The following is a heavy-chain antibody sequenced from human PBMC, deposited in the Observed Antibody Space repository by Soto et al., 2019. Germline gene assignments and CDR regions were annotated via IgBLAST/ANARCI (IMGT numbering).Heavy chain of an antibody. CDR2: IIPIFGTA. V-gene: IGHV1-69*06. CDR1: GGTFSSYA. D-gene: IGHD3-22*01. J-gene: IGHJ6*02. Sequence: QVQLVQSGAEVKKPGSSVKVSCKASGGTFSSYAISWVRQAPGQGLEWMGGIIPIFGTANYAQKFQGRVTITADKSTSTAYMELSSLRSEDTAVYYCARNYYDSSGYYGYYYYYGMDVWGQGTTVTVSS. CDR3: ARNYYDSSGYYGYYYYYGMDV.